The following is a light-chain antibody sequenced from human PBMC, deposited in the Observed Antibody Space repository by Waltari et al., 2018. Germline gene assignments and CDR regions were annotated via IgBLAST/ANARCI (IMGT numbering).Light chain of an antibody. J-gene: IGLJ2*01. CDR3: SSYAGSSKGV. V-gene: IGLV2-23*02. Sequence: QSALTQPASVSGSPGQSITIPCPGTSSDVGTSKPVSWDQQHPGKAPKLMIYAVSKRPSGVSDRFSGSKSGDMASLTISGLQPEDEAEYFCSSYAGSSKGVFGGGTKVTVL. CDR1: SSDVGTSKP. CDR2: AVS.